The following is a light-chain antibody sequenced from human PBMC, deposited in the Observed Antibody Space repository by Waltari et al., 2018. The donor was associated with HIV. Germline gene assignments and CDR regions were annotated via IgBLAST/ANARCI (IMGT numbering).Light chain of an antibody. V-gene: IGLV2-11*01. CDR3: CSYAGNYTLGV. J-gene: IGLJ3*02. Sequence: QSALTQPRSVSGSPGQSVTISCTGTSSDVGGYNYVSWYQQHPGKAPKLMIYDVNKRPSGVPDRFSGSKSGNTASLTISGLQAEDEADYYGCSYAGNYTLGVFGGGTKLTVL. CDR1: SSDVGGYNY. CDR2: DVN.